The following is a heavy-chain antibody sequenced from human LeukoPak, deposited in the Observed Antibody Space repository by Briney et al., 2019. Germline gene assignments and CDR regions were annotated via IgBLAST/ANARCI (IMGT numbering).Heavy chain of an antibody. J-gene: IGHJ6*03. D-gene: IGHD3-10*01. CDR2: ISYDGSNK. Sequence: GGSLRLSCAASGFTFSSYAMHWVRQAPGKGLEWVAVISYDGSNKYYADSVKGRFTISRDNAKNSLYLQMNSLRAEDMALYYCAKSSFSRYYGSGYYYYMDVWGKGTTVTVSS. CDR1: GFTFSSYA. CDR3: AKSSFSRYYGSGYYYYMDV. V-gene: IGHV3-30-3*02.